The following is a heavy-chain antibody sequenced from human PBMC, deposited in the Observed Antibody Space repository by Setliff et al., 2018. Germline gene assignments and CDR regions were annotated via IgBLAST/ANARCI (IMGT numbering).Heavy chain of an antibody. CDR1: GHTFTNYA. CDR2: ISAYSGNT. CDR3: SRLVRYCTRTSCQRASGEDY. V-gene: IGHV1-18*01. D-gene: IGHD2-2*01. J-gene: IGHJ4*02. Sequence: ASVKVSCKASGHTFTNYAINWVRQAPGQRFEWVGWISAYSGNTYYAQKFQGRVTMTTDTSTATAYLELRSLRSDDTAVYYCSRLVRYCTRTSCQRASGEDYWGQGTLVTVSS.